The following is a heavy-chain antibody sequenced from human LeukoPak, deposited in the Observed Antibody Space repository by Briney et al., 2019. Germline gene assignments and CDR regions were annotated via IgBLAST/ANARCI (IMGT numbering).Heavy chain of an antibody. CDR3: AREGIVAAPGAFDI. CDR1: GGSISSSSYY. V-gene: IGHV4-39*07. D-gene: IGHD5-12*01. Sequence: SETLSLTCTVSGGSISSSSYYWGWIRQPPGKGLEWIGSIYYSGSTYYNPSLKSRVTISVDTSKNQFSLKLSSVTAADTAVYYCAREGIVAAPGAFDIWGQGTMVTVSS. J-gene: IGHJ3*02. CDR2: IYYSGST.